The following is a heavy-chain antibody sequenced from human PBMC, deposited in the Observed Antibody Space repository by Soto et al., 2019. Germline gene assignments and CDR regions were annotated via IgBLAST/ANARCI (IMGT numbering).Heavy chain of an antibody. CDR1: GFSFSNYA. CDR3: AKDVMYAGLRRLDC. CDR2: MSGGSTIT. V-gene: IGHV3-23*01. Sequence: GGSLRLSCTASGFSFSNYALSWVRPSQGKGLEWVSSMSGGSTITYFADSVTGRFTISRDNSKNTLYLQMHSLRDDDTAFYDCAKDVMYAGLRRLDCGGQGTLVTVPS. D-gene: IGHD2-8*02. J-gene: IGHJ4*02.